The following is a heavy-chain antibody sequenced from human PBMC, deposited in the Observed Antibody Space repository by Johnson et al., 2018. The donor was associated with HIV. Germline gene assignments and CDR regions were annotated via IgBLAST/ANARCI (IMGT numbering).Heavy chain of an antibody. Sequence: QVQLVESGGGVVQPGRSLRLSCAASGFLFSRYAMHWVRQAPGKGLELVAVISYDGSNKYYADSVKGRFTISRDNSKNTLYLQMNSLRAEDTAVYYCARAGQQWLADAFDIWGQGTMVTVSS. CDR2: ISYDGSNK. J-gene: IGHJ3*02. D-gene: IGHD6-19*01. V-gene: IGHV3-30-3*01. CDR1: GFLFSRYA. CDR3: ARAGQQWLADAFDI.